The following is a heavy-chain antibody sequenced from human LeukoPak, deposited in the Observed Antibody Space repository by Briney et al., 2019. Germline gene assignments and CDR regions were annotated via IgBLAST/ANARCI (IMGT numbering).Heavy chain of an antibody. J-gene: IGHJ4*02. CDR3: VTGIDRSKSGY. V-gene: IGHV4-34*01. CDR2: ISPGEGT. D-gene: IGHD2-2*01. CDR1: GGSFSVSH. Sequence: SETLSLTCVMYGGSFSVSHWSWVRQPPGKGLEWIGEISPGEGTNYNPSLKSRVTVSLDTSKSQFSLTLNSVTAADAAVHYCVTGIDRSKSGYWGQGTLVTVSS.